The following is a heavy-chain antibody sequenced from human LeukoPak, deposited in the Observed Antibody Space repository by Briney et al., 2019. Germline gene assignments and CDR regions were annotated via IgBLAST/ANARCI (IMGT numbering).Heavy chain of an antibody. CDR1: GYTFTSYA. D-gene: IGHD6-19*01. V-gene: IGHV1-3*01. Sequence: VASVKVSCKASGYTFTSYAMHWVRQAPGQRLEWMGWINAGNGNTKYSQKLQGRVTITRDTSASTAYMELSSLRSEDTAVYYCARSIAVAGTDYWGQGTLVTVSS. CDR3: ARSIAVAGTDY. J-gene: IGHJ4*02. CDR2: INAGNGNT.